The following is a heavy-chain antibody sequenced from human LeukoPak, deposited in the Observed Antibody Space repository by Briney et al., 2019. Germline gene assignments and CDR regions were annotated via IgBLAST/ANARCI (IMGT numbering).Heavy chain of an antibody. CDR2: IYPGDSDT. Sequence: GESLKISCKGSGYSFTSYWIGWVRHMPGKGLEWMGIIYPGDSDTRYSPSFQGQVTISADKSISTAYLQWSSLKASDTAMYYCASTYYYGSGSYYNSVAFDIWGQGTMVTVSS. CDR3: ASTYYYGSGSYYNSVAFDI. D-gene: IGHD3-10*01. CDR1: GYSFTSYW. V-gene: IGHV5-51*01. J-gene: IGHJ3*02.